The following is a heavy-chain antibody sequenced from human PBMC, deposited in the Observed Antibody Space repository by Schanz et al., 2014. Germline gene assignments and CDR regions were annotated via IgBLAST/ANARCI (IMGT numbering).Heavy chain of an antibody. V-gene: IGHV3-11*04. J-gene: IGHJ5*02. CDR2: IGNGGVTI. D-gene: IGHD2-2*01. CDR3: ARAGYDADNWFDP. CDR1: GFPFSDYF. Sequence: QGQLVESGGGVVQPGKSLRLSCTASGFPFSDYFMAWIRQPPGRGLEWVSYIGNGGVTIYYADSVKGRFTISRDNAKNSLFLQMNSLRAEDTAVYYCARAGYDADNWFDPWGQGTLVTVSS.